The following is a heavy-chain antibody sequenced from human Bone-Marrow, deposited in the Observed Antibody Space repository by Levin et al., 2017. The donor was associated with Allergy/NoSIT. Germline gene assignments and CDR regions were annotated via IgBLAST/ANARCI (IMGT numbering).Heavy chain of an antibody. CDR3: ARDSWEYYYDSSGYLY. D-gene: IGHD3-22*01. Sequence: GGSLRLSCAASGFTFSSYWMSWVRQAPGKGLEWVANIKQDGSEKYYVDSVKGRFTISRDNAKNSLYLQMNSLRAEDTAVYYCARDSWEYYYDSSGYLYWGQGTLVTVSS. CDR1: GFTFSSYW. CDR2: IKQDGSEK. V-gene: IGHV3-7*01. J-gene: IGHJ4*02.